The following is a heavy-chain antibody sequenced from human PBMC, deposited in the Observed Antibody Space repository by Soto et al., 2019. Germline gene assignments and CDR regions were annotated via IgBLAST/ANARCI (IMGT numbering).Heavy chain of an antibody. V-gene: IGHV3-74*01. J-gene: IGHJ4*02. D-gene: IGHD4-17*01. CDR1: GFTFSSYA. CDR2: ISTDGSIT. Sequence: PGGSLRLSCAASGFTFSSYAMSWVRQAPGKGLVWVSRISTDGSITGYADSVQGRFTSSRDNAKNTVYLQMNSLRAEDTGVYYCVRDRTTVTLFDYWGQGALVTVSS. CDR3: VRDRTTVTLFDY.